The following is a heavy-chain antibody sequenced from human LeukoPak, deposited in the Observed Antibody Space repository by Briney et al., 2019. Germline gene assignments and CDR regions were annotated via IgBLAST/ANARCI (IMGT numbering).Heavy chain of an antibody. CDR2: INHSGST. D-gene: IGHD3-3*01. CDR1: GGSISNYH. J-gene: IGHJ5*02. V-gene: IGHV4-34*01. CDR3: ARGNTYYDFWSSVNWFDP. Sequence: PSETLSLTCTVSGGSISNYHWSWIRQPPGKGLEWIGEINHSGSTNYNPSLRSRVTISVDTSKNQFSLKLSSVTAADTAVYYCARGNTYYDFWSSVNWFDPWGQGTLVTVSS.